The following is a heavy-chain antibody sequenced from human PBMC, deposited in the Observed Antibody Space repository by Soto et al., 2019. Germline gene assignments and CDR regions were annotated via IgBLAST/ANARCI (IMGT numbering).Heavy chain of an antibody. CDR3: AKDRAARAGGFDY. CDR1: GFTFSSYG. J-gene: IGHJ4*02. V-gene: IGHV3-30*18. CDR2: ISYDGSNK. D-gene: IGHD6-6*01. Sequence: GGSLRLSCAASGFTFSSYGMHWVRQAPGKGLEWVAVISYDGSNKYYADSVKGRFTISRDNSKNTLYLQMNSLRAEDTAVYYCAKDRAARAGGFDYWGQGTLVTVSS.